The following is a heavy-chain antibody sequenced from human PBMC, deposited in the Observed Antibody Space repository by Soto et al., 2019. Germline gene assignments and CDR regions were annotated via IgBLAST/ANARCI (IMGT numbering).Heavy chain of an antibody. CDR2: IYPGDSDT. J-gene: IGHJ3*02. CDR3: ARSDFDAFDI. Sequence: SLTISGKGSGCSLTRSWIGWVRQMPGKGLEWMGIIYPGDSDTRYSPSFQGQVTTSADKSISTAYLQWSSLKASDTAMYYCARSDFDAFDILGHGTMVTVSS. V-gene: IGHV5-51*01. CDR1: GCSLTRSW.